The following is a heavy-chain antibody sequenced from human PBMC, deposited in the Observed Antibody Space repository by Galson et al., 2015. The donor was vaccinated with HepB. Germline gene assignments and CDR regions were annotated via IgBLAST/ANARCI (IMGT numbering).Heavy chain of an antibody. J-gene: IGHJ4*02. D-gene: IGHD5-24*01. CDR2: IKPDGNEK. CDR1: GFTFSNYW. V-gene: IGHV3-7*01. Sequence: SLRLSCAASGFTFSNYWMSWVRQAPGKGLEWVANIKPDGNEKYYLDSVKGRFASSRDNAKNSLSLQVNSLGAEDTAVYYCARDWDVEMATVLGYWGQGTLVTVSS. CDR3: ARDWDVEMATVLGY.